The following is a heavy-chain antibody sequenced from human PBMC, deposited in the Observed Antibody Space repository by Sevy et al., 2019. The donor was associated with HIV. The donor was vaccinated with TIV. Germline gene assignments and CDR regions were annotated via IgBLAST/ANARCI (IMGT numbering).Heavy chain of an antibody. CDR1: GGSFSGYY. Sequence: SETLSLTCAVYGGSFSGYYWSWIRQPPGKGLEWIGEINHSGSTNYNPSLKSRVTISVDTSKNQFSLKLSSVTAADTAVYYCARADYGSGSYDYWGQGTLVTVSS. J-gene: IGHJ4*02. V-gene: IGHV4-34*01. D-gene: IGHD3-10*01. CDR3: ARADYGSGSYDY. CDR2: INHSGST.